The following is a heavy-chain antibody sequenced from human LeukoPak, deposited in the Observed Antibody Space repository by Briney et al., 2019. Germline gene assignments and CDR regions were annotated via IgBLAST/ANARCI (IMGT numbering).Heavy chain of an antibody. V-gene: IGHV3-11*06. Sequence: LSLTCTVSGYSISSGYYWGWIRQPPGKGLECIAYISPSIHDIIYADSVKGRFTISRDNAKNSLYLQMNSLRAEDTAVYYCAKTARLFDYWGQGTQVTVSS. CDR1: GYSISSGYY. J-gene: IGHJ4*02. CDR3: AKTARLFDY. D-gene: IGHD6-6*01. CDR2: ISPSIHDI.